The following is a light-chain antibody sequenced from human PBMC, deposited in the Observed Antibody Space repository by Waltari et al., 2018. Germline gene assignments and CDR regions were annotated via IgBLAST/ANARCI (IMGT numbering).Light chain of an antibody. V-gene: IGLV1-51*02. CDR1: RPNIGNNY. CDR2: ENS. Sequence: QSVLTQPPSVSAAPGPRVTISCSGGRPNIGNNYVSWYRQFPGTAPKLLIYENSERPSGIPGRFSGSKSGTSATLDSTGLQAGDEADYYCGTWDSSLSGAVFGGGTHLTVL. CDR3: GTWDSSLSGAV. J-gene: IGLJ7*01.